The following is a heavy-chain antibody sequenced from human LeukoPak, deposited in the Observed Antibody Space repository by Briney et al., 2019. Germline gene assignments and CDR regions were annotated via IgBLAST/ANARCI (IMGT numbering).Heavy chain of an antibody. V-gene: IGHV4-4*07. CDR1: GGSISSYY. Sequence: SETLSLTCTVSGGSISSYYWTWIRQPAGKGLEWIGRIYSSGSTNYNPSLKSRVIMSVDKSQNQFSLKLSSVTAADTAVYYCARARDYYDSSSYPNWFGPWGQGTLVTVSS. J-gene: IGHJ5*02. D-gene: IGHD3-22*01. CDR2: IYSSGST. CDR3: ARARDYYDSSSYPNWFGP.